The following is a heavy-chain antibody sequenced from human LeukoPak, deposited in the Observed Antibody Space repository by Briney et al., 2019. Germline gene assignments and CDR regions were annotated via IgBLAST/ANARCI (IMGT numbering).Heavy chain of an antibody. CDR2: IRSSGGYI. D-gene: IGHD3-22*01. V-gene: IGHV3-21*01. CDR3: ARDPDYYASSGSFDL. CDR1: GFTFSSYN. J-gene: IGHJ2*01. Sequence: PGGSLRLSCAASGFTFSSYNMNWVRQAPGKGLEWVSSIRSSGGYIYYADSVKGRFTISRDNSKNTLYLQMNSLRAEDTAIYYCARDPDYYASSGSFDLWGRGTLVTVSS.